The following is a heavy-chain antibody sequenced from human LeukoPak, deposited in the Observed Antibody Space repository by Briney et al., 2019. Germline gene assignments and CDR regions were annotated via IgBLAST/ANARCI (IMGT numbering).Heavy chain of an antibody. V-gene: IGHV3-30*03. CDR1: GFTFSSYS. J-gene: IGHJ4*02. D-gene: IGHD6-19*01. Sequence: GGSLRLSCAASGFTFSSYSMNWVRQAPGKGLEWVAVISYDGSNKYYADSVKGRFTISRDNSKNTLYLQMNSLRAEDTAVYYCARVGTQNSSGWFTLGYWGQGTLVTVSS. CDR3: ARVGTQNSSGWFTLGY. CDR2: ISYDGSNK.